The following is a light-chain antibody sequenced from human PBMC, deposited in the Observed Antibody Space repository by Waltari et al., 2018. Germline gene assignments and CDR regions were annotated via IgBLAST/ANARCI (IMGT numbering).Light chain of an antibody. CDR1: QGISNH. CDR3: QQYTDYPFT. J-gene: IGKJ3*01. Sequence: DIQMTQSPSSLSASVGDRVTITCRASQGISNHLAWFQQKPGKAPKSLIYGASSLQSGFSSKFSGSGSGTDFTLTINSLQSEDFATYYCQQYTDYPFTFGPGTKVDIK. CDR2: GAS. V-gene: IGKV1-16*02.